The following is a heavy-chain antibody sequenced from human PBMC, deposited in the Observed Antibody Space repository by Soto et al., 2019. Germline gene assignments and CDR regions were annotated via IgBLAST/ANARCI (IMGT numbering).Heavy chain of an antibody. D-gene: IGHD3-3*01. V-gene: IGHV4-4*07. Sequence: SETLSLTCTVSGGSISSYYWSWIRQPAGKGLEWIGRIYTSGSTNYNPSLKSRVTMSVDTSKNQFSLKLSSVTAADTAVYYCARGWEYYDFWSGYYNYYGMDVWGQGTTVTVSS. CDR3: ARGWEYYDFWSGYYNYYGMDV. J-gene: IGHJ6*02. CDR1: GGSISSYY. CDR2: IYTSGST.